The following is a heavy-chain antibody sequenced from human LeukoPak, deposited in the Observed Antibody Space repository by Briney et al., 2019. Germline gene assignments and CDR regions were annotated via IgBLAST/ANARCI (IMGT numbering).Heavy chain of an antibody. CDR2: IYHSGST. J-gene: IGHJ4*02. Sequence: KPSETLSLTCAVYGGSFSGYYWSWIRQPPGKGLEWIGEIYHSGSTNYNPSLKSRVTISVDTSKNQFSLKLSSVTAADTAVYYCARALLWFGYEPHYYFDYWGQGTLVTVSS. V-gene: IGHV4-34*01. D-gene: IGHD3-10*01. CDR1: GGSFSGYY. CDR3: ARALLWFGYEPHYYFDY.